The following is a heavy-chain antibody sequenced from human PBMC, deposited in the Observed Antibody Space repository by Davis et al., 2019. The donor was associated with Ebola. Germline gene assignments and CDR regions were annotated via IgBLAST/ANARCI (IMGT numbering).Heavy chain of an antibody. CDR1: GFTVSSNY. CDR3: ASFGPTTVTTQGALVDY. J-gene: IGHJ4*02. CDR2: ISSSGSTI. V-gene: IGHV3-11*04. D-gene: IGHD4-11*01. Sequence: GESLKISCAASGFTVSSNYMSWIRQAPGKGLEWVSYISSSGSTIYYADSVKGRFTISRDNAKNSLYLQMNSLRDEDTAVYYCASFGPTTVTTQGALVDYWGQGTLVTVSS.